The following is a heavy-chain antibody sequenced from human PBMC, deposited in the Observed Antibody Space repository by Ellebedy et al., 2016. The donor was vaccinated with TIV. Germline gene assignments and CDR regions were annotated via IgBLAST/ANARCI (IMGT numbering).Heavy chain of an antibody. D-gene: IGHD1-26*01. CDR2: INHSGST. CDR1: GGSSSGYY. Sequence: SETLSLTXAVYGGSSSGYYWSWIRQPPGKGLEWIGEINHSGSTNYNPSLKSRVTISVDTSKNQFSLKLSSVTAADTAVYYCARVGTHWGQGTLVTVSS. J-gene: IGHJ4*02. V-gene: IGHV4-34*01. CDR3: ARVGTH.